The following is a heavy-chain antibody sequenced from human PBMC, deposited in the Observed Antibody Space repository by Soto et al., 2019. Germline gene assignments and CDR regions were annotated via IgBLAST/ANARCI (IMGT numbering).Heavy chain of an antibody. CDR2: ITSDGTDS. V-gene: IGHV3-43*01. CDR3: AEALYYYDSSPLDL. Sequence: VQLVESGGGEIQTGASLRLSCAAAGFDFDDFAMQGFRHTPGEGLEWFFLITSDGTDSYYMDSVRGRFTISRDNGKKALSVQLDRLRPEVTDVYFCAEALYYYDSSPLDLWGHGTLVSVSS. CDR1: GFDFDDFA. J-gene: IGHJ4*01. D-gene: IGHD3-22*01.